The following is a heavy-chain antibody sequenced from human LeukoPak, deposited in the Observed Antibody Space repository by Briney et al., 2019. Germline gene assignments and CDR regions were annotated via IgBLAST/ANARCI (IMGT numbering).Heavy chain of an antibody. Sequence: GGSLRLSCAASAFTFTNYWMSWVRQAPGKGLGWVANIKQDGSEKYYVDSVKGRFTISRDNAKNSLYLQMNTLRAEDTAVYYCARDNCTGTSCHHFDYWGQGTLVTVSS. CDR2: IKQDGSEK. J-gene: IGHJ4*02. V-gene: IGHV3-7*01. CDR3: ARDNCTGTSCHHFDY. CDR1: AFTFTNYW. D-gene: IGHD2-2*01.